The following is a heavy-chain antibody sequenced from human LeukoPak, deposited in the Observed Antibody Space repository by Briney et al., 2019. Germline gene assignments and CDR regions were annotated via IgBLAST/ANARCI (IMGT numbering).Heavy chain of an antibody. J-gene: IGHJ4*02. CDR3: ARARLYDFWSGYPQYYFDY. D-gene: IGHD3-3*01. V-gene: IGHV4-39*01. Sequence: SETLSLTCTVSGGSIRSSYYYWGWIRQPPGKGLEWIGSIYDSGSTYYNPSLKSRVTISVDTSKNQFSLKLNSVTAADTAVYYCARARLYDFWSGYPQYYFDYWGQGTLVTVSS. CDR2: IYDSGST. CDR1: GGSIRSSYYY.